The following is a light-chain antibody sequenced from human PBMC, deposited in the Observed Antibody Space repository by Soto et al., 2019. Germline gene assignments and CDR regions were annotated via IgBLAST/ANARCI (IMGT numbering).Light chain of an antibody. J-gene: IGKJ2*01. CDR2: GAS. CDR1: QSISTN. CDR3: QQFNAWPPYT. V-gene: IGKV3-15*01. Sequence: EIVMTQSPATVSVSPGERSTLFCRASQSISTNLAWYQQKHGQPPTLLIYGASTRAAGVPARFSGSGSETEFTLTINSLQSEDVAVYYCQQFNAWPPYTFGQGTKVEVK.